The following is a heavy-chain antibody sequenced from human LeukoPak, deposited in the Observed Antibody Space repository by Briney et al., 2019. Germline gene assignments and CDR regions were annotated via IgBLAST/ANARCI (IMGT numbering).Heavy chain of an antibody. V-gene: IGHV3-15*01. D-gene: IGHD4-17*01. Sequence: GGSLRLSCAASGFTFSNAWMSWVRQAPGKGLEWVGRIKSKTDGGTTDYAAPVKGRFTISRDDSKTTVNLQMNSLKTEDTAVCYCTIGYGEAGYWGQGTLVTVSS. CDR2: IKSKTDGGTT. CDR3: TIGYGEAGY. CDR1: GFTFSNAW. J-gene: IGHJ4*02.